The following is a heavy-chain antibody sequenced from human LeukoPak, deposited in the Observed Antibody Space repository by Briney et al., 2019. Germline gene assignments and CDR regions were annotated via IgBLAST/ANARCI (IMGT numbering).Heavy chain of an antibody. D-gene: IGHD2-2*01. J-gene: IGHJ4*02. CDR1: GFTLSSYG. CDR3: ARDPRCSSTSCYGVDYFDY. CDR2: IWYDGSNK. V-gene: IGHV3-33*01. Sequence: PGRSLRLSCAASGFTLSSYGMHWVRQAPGKGLEWVAVIWYDGSNKYYADSVKGRFTISRDNSKNTLYLQMNSLRAEDTAVYYCARDPRCSSTSCYGVDYFDYWGQGTLVTVSS.